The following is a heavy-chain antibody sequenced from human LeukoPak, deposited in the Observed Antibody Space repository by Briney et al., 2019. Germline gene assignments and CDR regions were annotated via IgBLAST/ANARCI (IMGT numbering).Heavy chain of an antibody. V-gene: IGHV4-59*12. CDR1: GGSISSYF. J-gene: IGHJ5*01. CDR2: IYYSGST. D-gene: IGHD1-26*01. CDR3: AKKESGTFGWFDP. Sequence: SETLSLTCTVSGGSISSYFWSWIRQPPGKGLEWIGYIYYSGSTNYNPSLTGRATISIDTSNNQLSLKVTSVTAADTAVYICAKKESGTFGWFDPWGQGTLVTVSS.